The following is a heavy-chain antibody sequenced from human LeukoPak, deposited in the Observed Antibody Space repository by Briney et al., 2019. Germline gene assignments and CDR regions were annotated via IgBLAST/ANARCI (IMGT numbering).Heavy chain of an antibody. V-gene: IGHV1-46*01. J-gene: IGHJ4*02. D-gene: IGHD3-22*01. CDR3: ARDREYYDSSGYYGTTFDY. Sequence: ASVKVSCKASGYTFTSYYIYWVRQAPGQGLEWMGIINPNGGSTSYAQKFQGRVTMTRDTSTSTVYMELSSLRSEDTAVYYCARDREYYDSSGYYGTTFDYWGQGTLVTVSS. CDR1: GYTFTSYY. CDR2: INPNGGST.